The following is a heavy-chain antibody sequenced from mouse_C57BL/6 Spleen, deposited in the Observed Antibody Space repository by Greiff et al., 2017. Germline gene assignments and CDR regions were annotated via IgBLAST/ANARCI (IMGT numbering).Heavy chain of an antibody. CDR1: GYAFTNYL. D-gene: IGHD2-4*01. J-gene: IGHJ3*01. CDR2: INPGSGGT. V-gene: IGHV1-54*01. CDR3: ARGMDYGGFAY. Sequence: VHLVESGAELVRPGTSVKVSCKASGYAFTNYLIEWVKQRAGQGLEWIGVINPGSGGTNYNEKFKGKATLTADKSASTAYMQLNSLTSEDSAVYFGARGMDYGGFAYWGQGTLVTVSA.